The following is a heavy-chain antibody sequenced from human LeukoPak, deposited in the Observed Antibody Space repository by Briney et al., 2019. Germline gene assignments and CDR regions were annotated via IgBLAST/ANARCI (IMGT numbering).Heavy chain of an antibody. CDR1: GFTFSSYG. D-gene: IGHD4-17*01. V-gene: IGHV3-30*02. CDR3: AKRYGDYVELRYMDV. Sequence: GGSLRLSCAASGFTFSSYGMHWVRQAPGKGLEWVAFIRYDGSNKYYADSVKGRFTISRDNSKNTLYLQMNSLRAEDTAVYYCAKRYGDYVELRYMDVWGKGTTVTVSS. J-gene: IGHJ6*03. CDR2: IRYDGSNK.